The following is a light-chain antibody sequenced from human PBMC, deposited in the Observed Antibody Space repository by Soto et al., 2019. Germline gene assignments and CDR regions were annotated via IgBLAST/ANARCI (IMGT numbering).Light chain of an antibody. V-gene: IGKV1-5*03. CDR1: QSLSYW. CDR3: QQYDRFPYT. J-gene: IGKJ2*01. CDR2: KAS. Sequence: DIQMTQSPSTLSASVGDTVIITCRASQSLSYWLAWYQQKPGQAPKLLIRKASTLESGVPSRFSGSGSGTEFTLTISSLQPDDFATFYCQQYDRFPYTFGQGTKLEIK.